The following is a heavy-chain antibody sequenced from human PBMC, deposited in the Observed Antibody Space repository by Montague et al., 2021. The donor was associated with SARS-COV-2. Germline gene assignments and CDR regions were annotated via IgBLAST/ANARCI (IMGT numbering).Heavy chain of an antibody. V-gene: IGHV2-70*11. CDR3: ARGYYDILTGYLDAFDI. J-gene: IGHJ3*02. CDR1: GFSLSTSGMC. D-gene: IGHD3-9*01. CDR2: IDWDDDK. Sequence: PELVKPTQTLTLTCTFSGFSLSTSGMCVSWIRQPPGKALEWLARIDWDDDKYYSTSLKTRLTISKDTSKTQVVLTMTNMDPVDTATYYCARGYYDILTGYLDAFDIWGQGTMVTVSS.